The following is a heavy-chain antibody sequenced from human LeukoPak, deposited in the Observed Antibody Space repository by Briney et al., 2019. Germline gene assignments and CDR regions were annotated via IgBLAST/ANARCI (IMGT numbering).Heavy chain of an antibody. CDR2: IDPNSGDT. V-gene: IGHV1-2*06. Sequence: ASVKVSCKASGYTFTAYYIHWVRQAPGQGLEWMGRIDPNSGDTKYAQKFQDRVTMTRDTSTNTAYMEISSLRYDDTAVYYCGRGIQSFDPWGQGTLVTVSS. J-gene: IGHJ5*02. CDR3: GRGIQSFDP. CDR1: GYTFTAYY.